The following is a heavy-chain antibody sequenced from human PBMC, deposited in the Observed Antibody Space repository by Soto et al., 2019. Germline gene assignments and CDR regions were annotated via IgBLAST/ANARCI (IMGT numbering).Heavy chain of an antibody. Sequence: SETLSLTCTVSGGSFSSGDYYWSWIRQPPGKGLEWIGYTYYSGSTFYNPSLKSRVTISVDTSKNQFSLKLSSVTAADTAVYYCARAPNWNYYDYWGQGTLVTVPS. D-gene: IGHD1-20*01. CDR1: GGSFSSGDYY. CDR2: TYYSGST. V-gene: IGHV4-30-4*01. CDR3: ARAPNWNYYDY. J-gene: IGHJ4*02.